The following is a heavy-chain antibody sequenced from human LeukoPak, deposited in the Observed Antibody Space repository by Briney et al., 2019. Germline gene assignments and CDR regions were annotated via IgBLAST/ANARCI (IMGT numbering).Heavy chain of an antibody. CDR2: IGTAGDT. CDR3: ARDLPRYRSSTSCLELSGMDV. D-gene: IGHD2-2*01. Sequence: GGSLRLSCAASGFTFSSYDMHWVRQATGKGLEWVSAIGTAGDTYYPGSVKGRFTISRENAKNSLYLQMNSLRAGDTAVYYCARDLPRYRSSTSCLELSGMDVWGQGTTVTVSS. CDR1: GFTFSSYD. J-gene: IGHJ6*02. V-gene: IGHV3-13*01.